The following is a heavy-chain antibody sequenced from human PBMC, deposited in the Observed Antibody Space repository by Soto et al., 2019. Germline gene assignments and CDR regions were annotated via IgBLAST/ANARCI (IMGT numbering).Heavy chain of an antibody. Sequence: SVKVSCKASGGTFSSYTISWVRQAPGQGLEWMGRIIPILGIANYAQKFQGRVTITADKSTSTAYMELSSLRSEDTAVYYCARVETYYYDSSGQNDAFDIWGQGTMVTVS. CDR3: ARVETYYYDSSGQNDAFDI. V-gene: IGHV1-69*02. CDR1: GGTFSSYT. CDR2: IIPILGIA. J-gene: IGHJ3*02. D-gene: IGHD3-22*01.